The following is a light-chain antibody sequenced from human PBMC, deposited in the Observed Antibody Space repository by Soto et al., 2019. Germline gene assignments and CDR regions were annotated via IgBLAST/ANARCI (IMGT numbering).Light chain of an antibody. CDR3: QQSYSTLRT. V-gene: IGKV1-39*01. J-gene: IGKJ1*01. Sequence: DIQMTQSPSSLSASVGDRVTITCRASQSISIYLNWYQQKPGKAPKLLIYAASSLQSGVPSRFSGSGSGTDFTLTISSLQPEDFATYYCQQSYSTLRTFDQGTKVEIK. CDR1: QSISIY. CDR2: AAS.